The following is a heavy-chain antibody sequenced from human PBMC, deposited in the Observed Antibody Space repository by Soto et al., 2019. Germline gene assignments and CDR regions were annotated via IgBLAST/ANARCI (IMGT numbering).Heavy chain of an antibody. D-gene: IGHD6-13*01. CDR1: GYTLTELS. CDR3: ATEAAAGMGYYYYGMDV. CDR2: FDPEDGET. J-gene: IGHJ6*02. V-gene: IGHV1-24*01. Sequence: GXSVKVSCKVPGYTLTELSMHLVRHSPGKGLEWMGGFDPEDGETIYAQKFQGGVTMTEDTSTDTAYMELSSLRSEETAVYYCATEAAAGMGYYYYGMDVWGQGTTVTVSS.